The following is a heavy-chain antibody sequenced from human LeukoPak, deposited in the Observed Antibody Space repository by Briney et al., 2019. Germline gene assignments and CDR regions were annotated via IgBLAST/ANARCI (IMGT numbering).Heavy chain of an antibody. CDR1: GGSISSYY. CDR3: ARGGIAAAGDFDY. D-gene: IGHD6-13*01. Sequence: PSETLSLTCTVSGGSISSYYWSWIRQPPGKGLEWIAYIYYSGSTNYNPSLKSRVTISVDTSKNQFSLKLSSVTAADTAVYYCARGGIAAAGDFDYWGQGTLVTVSS. V-gene: IGHV4-59*01. CDR2: IYYSGST. J-gene: IGHJ4*02.